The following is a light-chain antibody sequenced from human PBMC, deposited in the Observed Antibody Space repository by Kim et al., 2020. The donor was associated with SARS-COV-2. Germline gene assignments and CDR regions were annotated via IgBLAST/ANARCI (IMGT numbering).Light chain of an antibody. CDR3: QSYDTSLRGSYV. V-gene: IGLV1-40*01. Sequence: GQRVTISCTGSSSNIGAGFDVHWYQQLPGTAPKLLISGNNIRPSGVPDRFSGSKSGTSASLAITGLQAEDEADYYCQSYDTSLRGSYVFGTGTKVTVL. CDR2: GNN. J-gene: IGLJ1*01. CDR1: SSNIGAGFD.